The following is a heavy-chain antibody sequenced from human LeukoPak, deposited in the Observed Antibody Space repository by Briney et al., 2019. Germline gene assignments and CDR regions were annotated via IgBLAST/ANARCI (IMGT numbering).Heavy chain of an antibody. CDR3: AREGSSSWYSGGWFDP. D-gene: IGHD6-13*01. J-gene: IGHJ5*02. V-gene: IGHV1-18*01. Sequence: GASVKVSCKASGYTFTSYGISWVRQAPGQGLEWMGWISAYNGNTNYAQKLQGRVTMTTDTSTSTAYTELRSLRSDDTAVYYCAREGSSSWYSGGWFDPWGQGTLVTVSS. CDR2: ISAYNGNT. CDR1: GYTFTSYG.